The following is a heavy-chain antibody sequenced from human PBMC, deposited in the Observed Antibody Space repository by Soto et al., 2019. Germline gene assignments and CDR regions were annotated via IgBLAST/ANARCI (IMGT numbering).Heavy chain of an antibody. Sequence: EVQLLESGGGLVQPGGSLRLSCAASGFTFSSYAMSWVRQAPGKGLAWVSAISGSGGSTYYADSVKGRFTISRDNSKNTLYLQMNSLRAEDTAVYYCAKGSLEKEQPPIPFQHWGQGTLVTVSS. V-gene: IGHV3-23*01. D-gene: IGHD6-13*01. CDR2: ISGSGGST. CDR3: AKGSLEKEQPPIPFQH. CDR1: GFTFSSYA. J-gene: IGHJ1*01.